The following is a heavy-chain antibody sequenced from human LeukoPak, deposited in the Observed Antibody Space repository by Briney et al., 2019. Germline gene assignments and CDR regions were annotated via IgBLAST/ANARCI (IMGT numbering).Heavy chain of an antibody. CDR1: GGSISSSSYY. Sequence: PSETLSLTCTVSGGSISSSSYYWSWIRQPPGKGLEWIGYIYYSGSTNYDPSLKSRVTISVDTSKNQFSLKLSSVTAADTAVYYCTRESSSYYYYGMDVWGQGTTVTVSS. D-gene: IGHD6-6*01. J-gene: IGHJ6*02. CDR2: IYYSGST. CDR3: TRESSSYYYYGMDV. V-gene: IGHV4-61*01.